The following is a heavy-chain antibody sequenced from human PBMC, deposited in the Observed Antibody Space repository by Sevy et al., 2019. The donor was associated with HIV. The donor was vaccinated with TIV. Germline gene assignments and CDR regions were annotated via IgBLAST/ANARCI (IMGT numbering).Heavy chain of an antibody. D-gene: IGHD1-26*01. V-gene: IGHV3-21*01. Sequence: GSLRLSCAASGFTFSSYSMNWVRQAPGKGLEWVSSISSSSSYIYYADSVKGRFAISRDNAKNSLYLQMNSLRAEDTAVYYCARDLVGAKYYFDYWGQGTLVTVSS. CDR2: ISSSSSYI. CDR3: ARDLVGAKYYFDY. J-gene: IGHJ4*02. CDR1: GFTFSSYS.